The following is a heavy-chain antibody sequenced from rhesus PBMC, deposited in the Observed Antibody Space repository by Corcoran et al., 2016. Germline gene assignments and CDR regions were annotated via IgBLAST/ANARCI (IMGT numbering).Heavy chain of an antibody. Sequence: VKLQQWGEGLVKPSETLSLTCAVYGGAISGYYYWSWIRQAAGRGLEWIGKIMSRRASTTYNPSLKNRVTISKDTSKNQFSLKLSSVTAADTAVYYCARDGGSYGAFDFWGQGLRVTVSS. CDR1: GGAISGYYY. D-gene: IGHD4-29*01. V-gene: IGHV4-73*01. CDR2: IMSRRAST. J-gene: IGHJ3*01. CDR3: ARDGGSYGAFDF.